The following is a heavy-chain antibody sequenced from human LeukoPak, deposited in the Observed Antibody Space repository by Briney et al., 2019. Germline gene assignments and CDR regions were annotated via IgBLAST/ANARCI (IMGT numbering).Heavy chain of an antibody. CDR3: AKDQSTVRRHHGGDLNSPLRY. V-gene: IGHV3-23*01. J-gene: IGHJ4*02. CDR1: GFTFSSYA. D-gene: IGHD4-11*01. Sequence: GGSLRLSCAASGFTFSSYAMSWVRQAPGKGLEWVSAISGSGGSTYYADSVKGRFTISRDNSKNTLYLQMNSLRAEDTAVYYCAKDQSTVRRHHGGDLNSPLRYWGQGTLVTVSS. CDR2: ISGSGGST.